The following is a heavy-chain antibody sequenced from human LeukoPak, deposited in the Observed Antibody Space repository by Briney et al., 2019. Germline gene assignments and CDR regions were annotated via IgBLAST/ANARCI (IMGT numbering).Heavy chain of an antibody. J-gene: IGHJ4*02. Sequence: ASVKVSCKASGYTFTSYGISWVRQAPGQGLEWMGIINPTGGSTTYAQKFQGRVTMTRDTSTSTVFMEVNSLRSEDTAVYYCALYSSTWYWDQGTLVTVSS. CDR3: ALYSSTWY. V-gene: IGHV1-46*01. D-gene: IGHD6-13*01. CDR1: GYTFTSYG. CDR2: INPTGGST.